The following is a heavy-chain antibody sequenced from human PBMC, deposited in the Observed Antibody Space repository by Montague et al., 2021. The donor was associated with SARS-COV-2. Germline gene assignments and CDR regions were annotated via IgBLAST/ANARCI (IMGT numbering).Heavy chain of an antibody. CDR3: ARELLVTGDIDY. D-gene: IGHD7-27*01. V-gene: IGHV3-33*01. Sequence: SLRLSCAASGFTFSSYGMHWVRQAPGKGLEWVAVIWYDGSNKYYADSVKGRFTISRDNSKNTLYLQMNSLRTEDTAVYYCARELLVTGDIDYWGQGTLVTVSS. CDR1: GFTFSSYG. CDR2: IWYDGSNK. J-gene: IGHJ4*02.